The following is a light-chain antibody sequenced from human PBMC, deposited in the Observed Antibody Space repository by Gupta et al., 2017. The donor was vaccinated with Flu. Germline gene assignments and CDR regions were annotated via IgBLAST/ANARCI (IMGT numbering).Light chain of an antibody. Sequence: QKPGKAPRRLIYSASTLQSEVPSRFSGSGYGTDLTLTISSLRPEDFATYYCLQHNSYTFTFGPGTKV. V-gene: IGKV1-17*01. J-gene: IGKJ3*01. CDR2: SAS. CDR3: LQHNSYTFT.